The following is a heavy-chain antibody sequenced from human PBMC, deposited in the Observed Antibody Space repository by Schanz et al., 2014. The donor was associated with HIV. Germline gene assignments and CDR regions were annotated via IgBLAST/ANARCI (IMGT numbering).Heavy chain of an antibody. CDR2: INHSGST. D-gene: IGHD3-22*01. Sequence: HVQLQQWGAGLLKPSETLSLTCAVYGGSFRGFYWSWIRQSPTKGLEWIGGINHSGSTNYNPSLQSRISISLDTSKNQFSLRLSPVTAADTAVYYCARDNDPYYYDNGGHYDRLFDYWGQGTLVTVSS. J-gene: IGHJ4*02. CDR3: ARDNDPYYYDNGGHYDRLFDY. CDR1: GGSFRGFY. V-gene: IGHV4-34*01.